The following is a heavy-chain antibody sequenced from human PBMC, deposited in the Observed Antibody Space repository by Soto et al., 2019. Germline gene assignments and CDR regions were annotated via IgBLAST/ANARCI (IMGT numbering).Heavy chain of an antibody. CDR2: SWYDGTNK. D-gene: IGHD3-22*01. CDR1: GFTLNTYG. J-gene: IGHJ6*02. CDR3: ARDRSYYDSSGYYFYGMDV. V-gene: IGHV3-33*07. Sequence: LRLSCAASGFTLNTYGMYWVRQAPGKGLEWVAVSWYDGTNKDYADSVKGRFTISRDNSRNTLYLQMNSLRAEDTAVYYCARDRSYYDSSGYYFYGMDVWGQGXTVTVYS.